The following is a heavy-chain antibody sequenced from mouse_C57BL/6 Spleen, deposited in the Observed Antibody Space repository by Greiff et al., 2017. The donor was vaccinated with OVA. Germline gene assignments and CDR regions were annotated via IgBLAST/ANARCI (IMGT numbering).Heavy chain of an antibody. CDR2: IMSGSSTI. CDR1: GFTFSDNG. Sequence: EVKLMESGGGLVKLGGSWKFSCAASGFTFSDNGLHWVRQAPEKGLEWFAYIMSGSSTIYYADTVKGRLTISRDNAKNTLFLQMTSLRSEDTAMYYCARRSYYSNYSFDYWGQGTTLTVSS. D-gene: IGHD2-5*01. CDR3: ARRSYYSNYSFDY. J-gene: IGHJ2*01. V-gene: IGHV5-17*01.